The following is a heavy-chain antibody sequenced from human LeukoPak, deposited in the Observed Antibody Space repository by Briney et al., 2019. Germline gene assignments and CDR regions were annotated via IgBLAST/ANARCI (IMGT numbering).Heavy chain of an antibody. CDR1: GDSITNFY. V-gene: IGHV4-4*09. CDR3: ARCNAPYYYDSTGYYWFDP. D-gene: IGHD3-22*01. Sequence: SETLSLTCAVSGDSITNFYWSWIRQSPGKGLEWIGDIYTSGSTKYHPSLKSRATISVDTSKNQFSLKLFSVTAADTAVYYCARCNAPYYYDSTGYYWFDPWGQGTLVTVSS. CDR2: IYTSGST. J-gene: IGHJ5*02.